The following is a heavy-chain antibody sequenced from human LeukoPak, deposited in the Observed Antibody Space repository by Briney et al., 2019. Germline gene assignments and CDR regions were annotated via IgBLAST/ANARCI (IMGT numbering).Heavy chain of an antibody. Sequence: ASVKVSCKASGYTFSIYNMHWVRQAPGQGLEWMGIINPSGGTSYAQKLQGRITMTRDTSTSTLYMELSRLKSEDTAVYYCGREGVAGTGLDYWGQGTLVTVPS. V-gene: IGHV1-46*01. CDR2: INPSGGT. CDR3: GREGVAGTGLDY. J-gene: IGHJ4*01. CDR1: GYTFSIYN. D-gene: IGHD6-13*01.